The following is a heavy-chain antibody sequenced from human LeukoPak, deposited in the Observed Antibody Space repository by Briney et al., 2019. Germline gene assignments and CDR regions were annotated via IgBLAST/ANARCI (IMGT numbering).Heavy chain of an antibody. J-gene: IGHJ4*02. D-gene: IGHD3-3*01. CDR2: INPNIGGT. V-gene: IGHV1-2*02. Sequence: GASVKVSCKASGYTFTGYYMHWVRQAPGQGLEWMGWINPNIGGTKYAQKFQGRGTITRNTSISTAYMELSSLRPEDTAVYYCARGRFLEWRPLDYWGQGTLVTVSS. CDR1: GYTFTGYY. CDR3: ARGRFLEWRPLDY.